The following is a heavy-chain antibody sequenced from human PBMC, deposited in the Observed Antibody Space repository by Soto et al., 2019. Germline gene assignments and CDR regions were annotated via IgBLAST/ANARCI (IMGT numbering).Heavy chain of an antibody. D-gene: IGHD6-19*01. CDR1: GYTFTSYG. CDR3: AGGIMGMSSGWYYFDY. CDR2: ISAYNGNT. V-gene: IGHV1-18*01. Sequence: GASVKVSCKASGYTFTSYGISWVRQAPGQGLEWMGWISAYNGNTNYAQKLQGRVTMTTDTSTSTAYMELRSLRSDDTAVYYCAGGIMGMSSGWYYFDYWGQGTLVTVSS. J-gene: IGHJ4*02.